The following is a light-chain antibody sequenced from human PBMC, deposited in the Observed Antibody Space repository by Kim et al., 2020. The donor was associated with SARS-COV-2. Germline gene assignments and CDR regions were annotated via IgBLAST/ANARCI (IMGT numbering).Light chain of an antibody. J-gene: IGKJ2*01. CDR2: ASS. CDR3: QQTDTFPYT. Sequence: SAFLGDRVKISCRASQFVSSSVAWYQQKPGKAPKLLLYASSSLRSGVSPRFSGSGAGTDFTLTITNVQPEDFATYYCQQTDTFPYTFGQGTKLEI. V-gene: IGKV1-12*01. CDR1: QFVSSS.